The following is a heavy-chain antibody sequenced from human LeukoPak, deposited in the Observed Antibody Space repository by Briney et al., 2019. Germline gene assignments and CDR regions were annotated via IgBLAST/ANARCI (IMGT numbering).Heavy chain of an antibody. J-gene: IGHJ4*02. Sequence: GGSLRLSCAASGFTFSSYWMSWVRQAPGKGLEWVANIKQDGSEKYYVDSVKGRFTISRDNAKNSLYLQMNSLRAEDTAVYYCARDYLRGYSGYDSGGLNYRGQGTLVTVSS. D-gene: IGHD5-12*01. CDR2: IKQDGSEK. CDR3: ARDYLRGYSGYDSGGLNY. V-gene: IGHV3-7*01. CDR1: GFTFSSYW.